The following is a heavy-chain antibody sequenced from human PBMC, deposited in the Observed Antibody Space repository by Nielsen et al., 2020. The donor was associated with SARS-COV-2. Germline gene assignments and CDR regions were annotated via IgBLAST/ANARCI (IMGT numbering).Heavy chain of an antibody. CDR3: TRDPGYYHGMDV. CDR1: GDSVSSSSVA. Sequence: QTLSLTRVISGDSVSSSSVAWNWIRQSPSRGLEWLGRIYYRSKWFYEYATFVRSRITIDPDTSKNHFSLHLNSVTSEDTAMYYCTRDPGYYHGMDVWGQGTTVIVSS. J-gene: IGHJ6*02. V-gene: IGHV6-1*01. CDR2: IYYRSKWFY.